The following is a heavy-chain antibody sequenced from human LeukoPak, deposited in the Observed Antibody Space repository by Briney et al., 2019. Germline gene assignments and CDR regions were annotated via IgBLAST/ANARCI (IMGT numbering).Heavy chain of an antibody. J-gene: IGHJ6*03. CDR3: ARDRGDVVVPAAIRSDYMDV. Sequence: ASVKVSCKASGYTFTSYYMHWVRQAPGQGLEWMGIINPSGGSTSYAQKFQGRVTMTRDTSTSTVYMELSSLRSEDTAVYYCARDRGDVVVPAAIRSDYMDVWGKGTTVTVSS. V-gene: IGHV1-46*01. D-gene: IGHD2-2*01. CDR2: INPSGGST. CDR1: GYTFTSYY.